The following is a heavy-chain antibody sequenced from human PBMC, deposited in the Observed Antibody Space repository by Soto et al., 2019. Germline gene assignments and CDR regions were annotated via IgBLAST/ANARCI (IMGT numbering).Heavy chain of an antibody. V-gene: IGHV4-59*01. J-gene: IGHJ4*02. D-gene: IGHD4-17*01. CDR3: ARTIGDYSSFDY. CDR2: IYYSGST. Sequence: SETVSLTCTVSGGSISSYYWSWIRQPPGKGLEWIGYIYYSGSTNYNPSLKSRVTISVDTSKNQFSLKLSSVTAADTAVYYCARTIGDYSSFDYWGQGTLVTAPQ. CDR1: GGSISSYY.